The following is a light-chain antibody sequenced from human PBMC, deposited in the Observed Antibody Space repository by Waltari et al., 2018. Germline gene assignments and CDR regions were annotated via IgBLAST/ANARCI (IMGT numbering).Light chain of an antibody. CDR1: QNIGSS. V-gene: IGKV1-5*03. CDR2: EAS. Sequence: DIQMTQSPSTLPASVGDSVTITCRASQNIGSSLVLYQQKPGKAPKLLIYEASSLQFGVPSRFSGRGSGAEFTLTIASLQPDDFAAYYCQQYKTSPTWTFGQGTRVELK. CDR3: QQYKTSPTWT. J-gene: IGKJ1*01.